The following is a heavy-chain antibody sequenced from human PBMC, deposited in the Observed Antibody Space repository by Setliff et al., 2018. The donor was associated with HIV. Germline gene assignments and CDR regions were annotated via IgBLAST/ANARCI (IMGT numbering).Heavy chain of an antibody. CDR2: IQSKADGGTT. Sequence: GGSLRLSCVASGFTFSKYYMNWVRQAPGKGLEWVGRIQSKADGGTTNYAAPVKGRFTISRDDSKNTLYLQMNSLKTEDTAVYYCARGDFYDSSGYFTDAFDIWGQGAMVTVSS. CDR1: GFTFSKYY. J-gene: IGHJ3*02. CDR3: ARGDFYDSSGYFTDAFDI. V-gene: IGHV3-15*01. D-gene: IGHD3-22*01.